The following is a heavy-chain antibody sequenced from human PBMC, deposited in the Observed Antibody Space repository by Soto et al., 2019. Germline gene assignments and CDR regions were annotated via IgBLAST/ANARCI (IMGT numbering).Heavy chain of an antibody. CDR1: GYTFTSYA. CDR3: ARGPHRALTEYFQH. Sequence: ASVKVSCKASGYTFTSYAMHWVRQAPGQRLEWMGWINAGNGNTKYSQKFQGRVTITRDTSASTAYMELSSLRSEDTAVYYCARGPHRALTEYFQHWGQGTLVTVS. J-gene: IGHJ1*01. CDR2: INAGNGNT. V-gene: IGHV1-3*01.